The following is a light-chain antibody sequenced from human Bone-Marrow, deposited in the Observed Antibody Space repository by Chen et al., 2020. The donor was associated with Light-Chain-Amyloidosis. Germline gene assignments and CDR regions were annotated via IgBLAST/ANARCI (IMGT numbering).Light chain of an antibody. CDR1: SSNIGAGYD. CDR2: ANS. V-gene: IGLV1-40*01. Sequence: QSVLTQPPSVSGAPGQRVTISCTGSSSNIGAGYDVHWYQQLPGTAPNLLIYANSNRPSGVPDPFSGSQSGTSASLAITGLQAEDEADYYCQSYDSSLSCVVFGGGTKLTVL. CDR3: QSYDSSLSCVV. J-gene: IGLJ2*01.